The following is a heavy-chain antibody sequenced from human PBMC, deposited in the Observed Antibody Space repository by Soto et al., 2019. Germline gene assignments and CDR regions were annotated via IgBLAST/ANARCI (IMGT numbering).Heavy chain of an antibody. Sequence: PGGSLRLSCAASGFTFSSYAMHWVRQAPGKGLEWVAVISYDGSNKYYADSVKGRFTISRDNSKNTLYLQMNSLRAEDTAVYYCARDRGPLYDFWSGYYSGGMDVWGQGTTVTVSS. CDR2: ISYDGSNK. CDR3: ARDRGPLYDFWSGYYSGGMDV. J-gene: IGHJ6*02. CDR1: GFTFSSYA. V-gene: IGHV3-30-3*01. D-gene: IGHD3-3*01.